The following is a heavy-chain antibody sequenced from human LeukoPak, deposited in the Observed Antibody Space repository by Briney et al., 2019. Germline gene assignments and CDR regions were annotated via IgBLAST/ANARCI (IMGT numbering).Heavy chain of an antibody. CDR1: GFTFDDYA. Sequence: GRSLRLSCAASGFTFDDYAMHWVRQAPGKGLEWVSGISWNSGSIGYADSVKGRFTISRDNAKNSLYLQMNSLRAEDTALYHCARVTYYYDSSGYLDAFDIWGQGTMVTVSS. CDR3: ARVTYYYDSSGYLDAFDI. J-gene: IGHJ3*02. D-gene: IGHD3-22*01. CDR2: ISWNSGSI. V-gene: IGHV3-9*01.